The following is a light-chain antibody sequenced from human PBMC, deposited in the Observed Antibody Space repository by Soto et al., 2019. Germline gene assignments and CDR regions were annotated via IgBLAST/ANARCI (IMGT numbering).Light chain of an antibody. V-gene: IGLV1-40*01. CDR2: GNS. CDR3: QSYDRRLSAYV. J-gene: IGLJ1*01. Sequence: QLVLTQPPSVSGAPGQRVTISCTGSSSNIGAGFDVHWYQHLPGTAPKLLIYGNSNRPSGVPDRFSGSKSGTSASLAITGLQAEDEADYHCQSYDRRLSAYVFGTGTKVTVL. CDR1: SSNIGAGFD.